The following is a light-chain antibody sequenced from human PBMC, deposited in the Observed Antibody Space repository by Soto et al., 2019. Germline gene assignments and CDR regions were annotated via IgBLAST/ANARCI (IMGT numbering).Light chain of an antibody. V-gene: IGLV1-44*01. J-gene: IGLJ2*01. CDR1: SSNIGSNS. Sequence: QSVLTQPPSASGTPGQRVTISCSVSSSNIGSNSVNWYQQLPGTAPKLLMYSSNQRPSGVPDRFSGSKSGTSASLAISGLQSEDEADYYCAAWDDSLNGVVFGGGTKLTVL. CDR2: SSN. CDR3: AAWDDSLNGVV.